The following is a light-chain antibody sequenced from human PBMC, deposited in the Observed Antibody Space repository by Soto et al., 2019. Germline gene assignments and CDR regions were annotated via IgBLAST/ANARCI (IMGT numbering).Light chain of an antibody. CDR1: QSVSDK. V-gene: IGKV3-15*01. CDR2: GAS. CDR3: QQYSNWRT. J-gene: IGKJ1*01. Sequence: EIVMTQSPVTLSLSPGERATLSCRASQSVSDKLAWYQQKPGQAPRLLIYGASTRATGVPARFSGSGSGTEFTLTISSLQSEDFAVYYCQQYSNWRTFGQGTNVEIK.